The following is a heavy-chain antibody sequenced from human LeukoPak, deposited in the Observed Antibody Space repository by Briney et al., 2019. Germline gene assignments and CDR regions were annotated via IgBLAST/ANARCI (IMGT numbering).Heavy chain of an antibody. CDR1: GGSISSYH. J-gene: IGHJ3*02. CDR3: ARDPSIFGVVNYAFDI. CDR2: IYYSGST. V-gene: IGHV4-59*01. Sequence: PSETLSLTCTVSGGSISSYHWSWIRQPPGKGLEWIGYIYYSGSTDYNPSLKSRVTISVDTSKNQFSLRLSSVTAADTAVYYCARDPSIFGVVNYAFDIWGQGKMVTVSS. D-gene: IGHD3-3*01.